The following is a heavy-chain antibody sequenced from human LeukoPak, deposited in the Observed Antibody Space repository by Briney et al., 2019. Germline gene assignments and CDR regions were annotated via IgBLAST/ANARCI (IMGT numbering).Heavy chain of an antibody. CDR3: AREGPLRLPYFDP. J-gene: IGHJ5*02. CDR2: INPNSGAT. CDR1: GYTFTDYH. Sequence: ASVTVSCKTSGYTFTDYHMHWVRQAPGHGLEWMGWINPNSGATNYAQKFQGRVTMTRDTSVITAYMELSRLRSDDTAVYYCAREGPLRLPYFDPWGQGTLVIVSS. V-gene: IGHV1-2*02. D-gene: IGHD5/OR15-5a*01.